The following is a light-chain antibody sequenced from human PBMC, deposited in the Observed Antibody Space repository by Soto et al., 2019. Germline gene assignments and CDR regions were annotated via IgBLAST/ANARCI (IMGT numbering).Light chain of an antibody. CDR2: GAS. CDR1: QSVSSSY. J-gene: IGKJ1*01. V-gene: IGKV3-20*01. CDR3: QQYGSSPWT. Sequence: LPQSPVPLSFSPGEHATLSCRASQSVSSSYLAWYQQKPGQAPRLLIYGASSRATGIPDRFSGSGSGADFTLTISRLEPEDFAVYYCQQYGSSPWTFGQGTKVDIK.